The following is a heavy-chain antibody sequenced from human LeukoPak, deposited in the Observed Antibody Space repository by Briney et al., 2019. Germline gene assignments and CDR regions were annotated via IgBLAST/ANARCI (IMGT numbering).Heavy chain of an antibody. D-gene: IGHD3-22*01. J-gene: IGHJ5*02. Sequence: AGGSLRLSCAASGFSFSRYWIHWVRQAPGKGLEWVSRINPDGSTTTYADSVKGRFTISRDNAENTVYLQMNSLRAEDTAVYYCARVLSGSWDWFDPWGQGTLVTVSS. CDR3: ARVLSGSWDWFDP. CDR2: INPDGSTT. V-gene: IGHV3-74*01. CDR1: GFSFSRYW.